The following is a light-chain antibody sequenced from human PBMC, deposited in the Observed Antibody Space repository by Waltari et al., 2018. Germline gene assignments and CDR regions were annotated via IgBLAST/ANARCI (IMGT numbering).Light chain of an antibody. V-gene: IGLV3-25*03. CDR2: KDT. Sequence: SYELTQPPSVSVSAGQTARSNCPGEGFPRQFADCYQQKPGQAPVLVIYKDTESPSGIPERFSGSSSGTTVTLTISGVQAEDEADYYCLSADSSGPYLCVFGTGTTVTVL. CDR3: LSADSSGPYLCV. J-gene: IGLJ1*01. CDR1: GFPRQF.